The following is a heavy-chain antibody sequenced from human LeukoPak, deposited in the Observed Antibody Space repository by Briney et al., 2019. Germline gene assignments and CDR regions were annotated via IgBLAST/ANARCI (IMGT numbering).Heavy chain of an antibody. CDR2: ISAYNGNT. Sequence: APVKVSCKASGYTFTSYGISWVRQAPGQGLEWMGWISAYNGNTNYAQKLQGRVTMTTDTSTSTAYMELRSLRSDDTAVYYCARDIAARPVSYYGMDVWGQGTTVTVSS. J-gene: IGHJ6*02. V-gene: IGHV1-18*01. CDR1: GYTFTSYG. CDR3: ARDIAARPVSYYGMDV. D-gene: IGHD6-6*01.